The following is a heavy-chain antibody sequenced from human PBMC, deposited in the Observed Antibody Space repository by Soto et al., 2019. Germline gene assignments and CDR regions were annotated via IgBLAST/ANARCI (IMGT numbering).Heavy chain of an antibody. D-gene: IGHD6-13*01. V-gene: IGHV4-30-2*01. J-gene: IGHJ4*02. CDR3: ASSHAGAHITAAVH. CDR2: IYHSGST. CDR1: GGSIRSGGYS. Sequence: QLQLQESGSGLVKPSQTLSLTCAVSGGSIRSGGYSWSWIRQPPGKGLEWIGYIYHSGSTYYNPSLKSRVTISVDRPKNQFARKLSAVTAADTAVYYCASSHAGAHITAAVHWGQGTLVTVSS.